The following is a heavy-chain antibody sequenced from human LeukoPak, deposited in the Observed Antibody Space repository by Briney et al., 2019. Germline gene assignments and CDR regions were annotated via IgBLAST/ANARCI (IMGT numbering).Heavy chain of an antibody. CDR3: AKDIKWLLELDY. V-gene: IGHV3-23*01. D-gene: IGHD3-22*01. CDR2: ISGSGGST. J-gene: IGHJ4*02. CDR1: GFTFSSYA. Sequence: GGSLRLSCAASGFTFSSYAMSWVRQAPGRGLEWVSAISGSGGSTYYADSVKGRFTISRDNSKNTLYLQMNSLRAEDTAVYYCAKDIKWLLELDYWGQGTLVTVSS.